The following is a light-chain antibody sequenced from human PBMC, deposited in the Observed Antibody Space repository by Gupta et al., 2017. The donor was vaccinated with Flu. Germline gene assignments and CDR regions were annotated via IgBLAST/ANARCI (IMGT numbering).Light chain of an antibody. Sequence: SYVLTQLPSLSVAPGQTACITCGGDDIAYKSVHWYLQRLGQAPVLVGSDDSDRPSGIPERFSGSNSGNTATLTISRVEAGDEADYYCQVWDISGDHVVFGGGTKLTVL. CDR2: DDS. CDR3: QVWDISGDHVV. CDR1: DIAYKS. V-gene: IGLV3-21*02. J-gene: IGLJ3*02.